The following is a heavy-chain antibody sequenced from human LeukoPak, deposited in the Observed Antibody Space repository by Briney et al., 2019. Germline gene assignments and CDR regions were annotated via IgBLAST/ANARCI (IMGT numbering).Heavy chain of an antibody. D-gene: IGHD3-3*01. J-gene: IGHJ3*01. CDR1: GFIFSSCT. CDR3: ARDYYTSSRHAFDL. CDR2: ISSSSTYI. V-gene: IGHV3-21*01. Sequence: PGGSLRLSCAAPGFIFSSCTINWVRQAPGKGLEWVSSISSSSTYIYYADSVKGRFTISRDNAKNSLYLQMNSLRAEDTAVYYCARDYYTSSRHAFDLWGQGTMVTVSS.